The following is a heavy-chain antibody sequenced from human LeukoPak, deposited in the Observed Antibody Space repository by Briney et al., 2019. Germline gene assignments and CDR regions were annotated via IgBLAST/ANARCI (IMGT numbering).Heavy chain of an antibody. Sequence: PGGSLRLSCAASGFTFSNYGMHWVRQAPGKGLEWVAVVSYDGSNTYYADSVKGRFTISRDNSKNTVFLQMNSLRAEDTAVYYCARVSGDSSSWYEYYYYYYMDVWGKGTTVTVSS. V-gene: IGHV3-30*03. CDR3: ARVSGDSSSWYEYYYYYYMDV. CDR2: VSYDGSNT. CDR1: GFTFSNYG. D-gene: IGHD6-13*01. J-gene: IGHJ6*03.